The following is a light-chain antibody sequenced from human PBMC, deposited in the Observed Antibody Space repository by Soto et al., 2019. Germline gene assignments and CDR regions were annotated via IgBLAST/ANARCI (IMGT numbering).Light chain of an antibody. CDR1: SSDIGDYNY. CDR2: EVS. Sequence: QSALTQPPSASGSPGQSVTISCTGTSSDIGDYNYVSWYQQHPGKAPKFIIYEVSQRPSGVPDRFSGSKSGNTASLTVSGLQAEDEADYYCSSYAGSNNWVFCGGTKVTVL. V-gene: IGLV2-8*01. J-gene: IGLJ3*02. CDR3: SSYAGSNNWV.